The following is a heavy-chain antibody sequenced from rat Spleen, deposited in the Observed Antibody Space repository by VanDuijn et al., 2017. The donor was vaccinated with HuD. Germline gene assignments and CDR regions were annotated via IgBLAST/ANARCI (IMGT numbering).Heavy chain of an antibody. Sequence: EVQLVESGGGLVQPGRSLKLSCAASGFTFSNYGMAWVRQAPTKGLEWVATISYDGSSTYYRDSVKGRFTISRDNAKSTLYLQMDSLRSEDTATYYCARRHARAAGYFDFWCPGTMVTVSS. J-gene: IGHJ1*01. CDR1: GFTFSNYG. CDR2: ISYDGSST. V-gene: IGHV5-29*01. CDR3: ARRHARAAGYFDF. D-gene: IGHD1-2*01.